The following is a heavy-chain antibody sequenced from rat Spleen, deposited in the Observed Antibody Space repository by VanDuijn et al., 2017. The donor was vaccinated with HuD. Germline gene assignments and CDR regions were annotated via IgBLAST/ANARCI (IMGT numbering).Heavy chain of an antibody. CDR2: IWTGGST. V-gene: IGHV2-32*01. D-gene: IGHD1-11*01. CDR1: GFSLASSH. Sequence: QVQLKESGPGLVKPSETLSLICTVSGFSLASSHVSWVRQPPGKGLEWMGVIWTGGSTAYNSLLKSRLSISRDTSKSQVFLKMNSLQTEDTATYYCARDAYGGYGDYYFDYWGQGVMVTVSS. J-gene: IGHJ2*01. CDR3: ARDAYGGYGDYYFDY.